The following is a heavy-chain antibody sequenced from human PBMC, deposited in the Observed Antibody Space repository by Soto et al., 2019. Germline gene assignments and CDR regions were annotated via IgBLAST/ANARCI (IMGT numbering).Heavy chain of an antibody. Sequence: GGSLRLSCAASGFTFSSYGMHWVRQAPGKGLEWVAVIWYDGSNKYYADSVKGRFTISRDNSKNTLYLQMNSLRAEDTAVYYCARNDDDIVVVPAARYYYYGMDVWGQGTTVTVSS. CDR3: ARNDDDIVVVPAARYYYYGMDV. CDR2: IWYDGSNK. CDR1: GFTFSSYG. V-gene: IGHV3-33*01. J-gene: IGHJ6*02. D-gene: IGHD2-2*01.